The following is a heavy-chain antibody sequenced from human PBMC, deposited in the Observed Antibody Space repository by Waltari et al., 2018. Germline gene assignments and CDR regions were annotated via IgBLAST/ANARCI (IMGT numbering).Heavy chain of an antibody. CDR3: ARPSTLSGSYAY. J-gene: IGHJ4*02. CDR1: GGSVSRGSYY. CDR2: IYYSGST. D-gene: IGHD1-26*01. V-gene: IGHV4-61*01. Sequence: QVQLQESGPGLVKPSETLSLTCTVSGGSVSRGSYYWSWIRQPPGKGLEWIGYIYYSGSTNYNPSLKSRVTISVDTSKNQFSLKLSSVTAADTAVYYCARPSTLSGSYAYWGQGTLVTVSS.